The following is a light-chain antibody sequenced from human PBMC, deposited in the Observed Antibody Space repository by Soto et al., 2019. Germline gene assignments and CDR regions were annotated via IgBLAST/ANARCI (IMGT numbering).Light chain of an antibody. V-gene: IGKV1-9*01. CDR1: QGISSY. J-gene: IGKJ5*01. CDR2: EAS. Sequence: DIQLTQSPSFLSAPVGDRVTITCRASQGISSYLAWYQQKPGKAPKLLIYEASTLQSGVPSRFSGSGSGTEFTLTISSLQPEDFATYYCQQLNGYPITFGQGTRLEIK. CDR3: QQLNGYPIT.